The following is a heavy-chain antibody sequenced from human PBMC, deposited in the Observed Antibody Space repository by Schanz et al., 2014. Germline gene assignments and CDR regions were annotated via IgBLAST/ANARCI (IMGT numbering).Heavy chain of an antibody. D-gene: IGHD3-16*01. Sequence: EVQLVESGGGLVQPGRSLRLSCAASGFTFDNYAMHWVRQAPGKGLEWVSSISWNSGSVAYADSVKGRFTISRDDAKNSLYLQMNSLRAEDTALYYCAKDRQNRVNRVGYYYGMDVWGQGTTVIVSS. V-gene: IGHV3-9*01. CDR2: ISWNSGSV. J-gene: IGHJ6*02. CDR1: GFTFDNYA. CDR3: AKDRQNRVNRVGYYYGMDV.